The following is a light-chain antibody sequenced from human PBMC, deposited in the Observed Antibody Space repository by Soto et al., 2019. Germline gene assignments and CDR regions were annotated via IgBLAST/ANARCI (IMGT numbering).Light chain of an antibody. CDR2: DAS. Sequence: ENVFTQAPATLSFSPGERATLSCRASQSVSNYVAWYQQKPGQAPRLLIYDASNRATGIPARFSGSGSGTDFTPTISSLEPEDFAVYYCQQRSNWLLGPGTKVDIK. V-gene: IGKV3-11*01. CDR1: QSVSNY. CDR3: QQRSNWL. J-gene: IGKJ3*01.